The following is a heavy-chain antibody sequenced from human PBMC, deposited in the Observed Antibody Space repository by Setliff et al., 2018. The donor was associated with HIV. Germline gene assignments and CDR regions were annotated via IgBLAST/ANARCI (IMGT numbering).Heavy chain of an antibody. D-gene: IGHD2-15*01. CDR3: ARSSLGTATHFDS. J-gene: IGHJ4*02. Sequence: PGGSLRLSCAASGFTFSTYEMKWVRQAPGKGLEWVSYISSSGDTIYYADSVKLRFTISRDNAKNSLDLQLNYLRAGDTAVYYCARSSLGTATHFDSWGQGTLVTVSS. V-gene: IGHV3-48*03. CDR1: GFTFSTYE. CDR2: ISSSGDTI.